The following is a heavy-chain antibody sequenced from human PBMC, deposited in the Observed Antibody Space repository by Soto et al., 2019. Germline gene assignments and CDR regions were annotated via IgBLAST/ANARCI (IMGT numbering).Heavy chain of an antibody. Sequence: PGGSLRLSCAASGFTFDDYAMHWVRQAPGKGLEWVSGISWNSGSIGYADSVKGRFTISRDNARNSLYLQMNSLRAEDTALYYCAKEDSSGYYYGDDAFDIWGQGT. CDR2: ISWNSGSI. D-gene: IGHD3-22*01. J-gene: IGHJ3*02. CDR1: GFTFDDYA. V-gene: IGHV3-9*01. CDR3: AKEDSSGYYYGDDAFDI.